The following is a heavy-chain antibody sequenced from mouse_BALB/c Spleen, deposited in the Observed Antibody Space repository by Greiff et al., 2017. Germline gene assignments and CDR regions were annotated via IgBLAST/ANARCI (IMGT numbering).Heavy chain of an antibody. CDR2: ISSGGGST. CDR1: GFAFSCYD. J-gene: IGHJ3*01. V-gene: IGHV5-12-1*01. CDR3: ARRVGRPY. Sequence: EVKVEESGGGLVKPGGSLKLSCAASGFAFSCYDMSWVRQTPEKRLEWVAYISSGGGSTYYPDTVKGRFTISRDNAKNTLYLQMSSLKSEDTAMYYCARRVGRPYWGQGTLVTVSA. D-gene: IGHD4-1*01.